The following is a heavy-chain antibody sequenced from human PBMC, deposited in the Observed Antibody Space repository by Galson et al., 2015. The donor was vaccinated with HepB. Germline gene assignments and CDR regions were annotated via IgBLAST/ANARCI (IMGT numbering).Heavy chain of an antibody. CDR2: ISYDGSNK. V-gene: IGHV3-30*18. CDR3: AKDNGYSSGWYSASLTGEFDY. J-gene: IGHJ4*02. Sequence: SLRLSCAASGFTFSSYGMHWVRQAPGKGLEWVAVISYDGSNKYYADSVKGRFTISRDNSKNTLYLQMNSLRAEDTAVYYCAKDNGYSSGWYSASLTGEFDYWGQGTLVTVSS. CDR1: GFTFSSYG. D-gene: IGHD6-19*01.